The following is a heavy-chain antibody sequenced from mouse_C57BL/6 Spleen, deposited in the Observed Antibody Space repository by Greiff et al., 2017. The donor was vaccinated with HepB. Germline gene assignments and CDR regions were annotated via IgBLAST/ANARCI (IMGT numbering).Heavy chain of an antibody. Sequence: EVMLVESGGGLVKPGGSLKLSCAASGFTFSDYGMHWVRQAPEKGLEWVAYISSGSSTIYYADTVKGRFTISRDNAKNTLFLQMTSLRSEDTAMYYCARPNWDEEGYFDYWGQGTTLTVSS. CDR1: GFTFSDYG. J-gene: IGHJ2*01. V-gene: IGHV5-17*01. CDR3: ARPNWDEEGYFDY. CDR2: ISSGSSTI. D-gene: IGHD4-1*01.